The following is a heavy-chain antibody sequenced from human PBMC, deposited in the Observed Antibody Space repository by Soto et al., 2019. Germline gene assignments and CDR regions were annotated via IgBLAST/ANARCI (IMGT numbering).Heavy chain of an antibody. D-gene: IGHD3-3*01. CDR1: GIIVISYA. CDR3: AKDFWTGYYRAYYCSYMDV. CDR2: ISGSGGST. V-gene: IGHV3-23*01. J-gene: IGHJ6*03. Sequence: AGSLRICGAACGIIVISYAMSMERQAPGKGLEWVSAISGSGGSTYYADSVKGRFTISRDNSKNTLYLQMNSLRAEDTAVYYCAKDFWTGYYRAYYCSYMDVLCKGTTVTVSS.